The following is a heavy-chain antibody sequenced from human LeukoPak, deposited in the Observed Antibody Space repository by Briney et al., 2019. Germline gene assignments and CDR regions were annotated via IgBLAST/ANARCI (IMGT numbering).Heavy chain of an antibody. D-gene: IGHD1-26*01. CDR3: ARQRGGSYYGDTYYFDY. J-gene: IGHJ4*02. V-gene: IGHV4-4*07. CDR2: IYTSGST. CDR1: GGSISSYY. Sequence: SETLSLTCTVSGGSISSYYWSWIRQPAGKGLEWIGRIYTSGSTNYNPSLKSRVTMSVDTSKNQFSLKLSSVTAADTAVYYCARQRGGSYYGDTYYFDYWGQGTLVTVSS.